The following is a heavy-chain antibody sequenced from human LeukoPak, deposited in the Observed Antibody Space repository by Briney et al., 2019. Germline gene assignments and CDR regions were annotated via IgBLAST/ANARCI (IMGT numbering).Heavy chain of an antibody. D-gene: IGHD6-13*01. CDR3: AREGAAAGTKYYYYMDV. J-gene: IGHJ6*03. CDR1: GGSISSYY. V-gene: IGHV4-59*01. CDR2: IYYSGST. Sequence: SETLSLTCTVSGGSISSYYWSWIRQPPGKGLEWIGYIYYSGSTNYNPSLKSRVTISVDTSKNQFSLKLSSVTAADTAVYYCAREGAAAGTKYYYYMDVWGKGTTVTVSS.